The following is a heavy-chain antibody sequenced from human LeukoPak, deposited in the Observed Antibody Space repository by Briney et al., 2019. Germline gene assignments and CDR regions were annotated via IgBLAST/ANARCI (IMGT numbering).Heavy chain of an antibody. V-gene: IGHV4-31*03. CDR2: IYYSGST. D-gene: IGHD6-19*01. Sequence: SETLSLTCTVSGGSISSGGYYWSWIRQHPGKGLEWIGYIYYSGSTYYNPSLKSRVTISVDRSKNQFSLKLSSVTAADTAVYYCARLVAGASDYWGQGTLVTVSS. CDR1: GGSISSGGYY. J-gene: IGHJ4*02. CDR3: ARLVAGASDY.